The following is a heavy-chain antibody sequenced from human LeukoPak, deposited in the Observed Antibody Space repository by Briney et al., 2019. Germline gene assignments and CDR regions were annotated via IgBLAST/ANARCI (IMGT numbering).Heavy chain of an antibody. J-gene: IGHJ3*02. D-gene: IGHD5-12*01. Sequence: GGSLRLSCAASGFTFSSYGMHWVRQAPGKGLEWVAVISYDGSNKYYADSVKGRFTISRDNSKNTPYLQMNSLRAEDTAVYYCAVGGYSGYGGDAFDIWGQGTMVTVSS. CDR3: AVGGYSGYGGDAFDI. CDR2: ISYDGSNK. V-gene: IGHV3-30*03. CDR1: GFTFSSYG.